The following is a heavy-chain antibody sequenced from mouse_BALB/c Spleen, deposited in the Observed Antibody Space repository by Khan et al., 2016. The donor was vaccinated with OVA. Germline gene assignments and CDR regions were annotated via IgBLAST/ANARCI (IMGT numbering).Heavy chain of an antibody. CDR2: INSDGAYT. CDR1: GFTFSSYA. D-gene: IGHD1-3*01. V-gene: IGHV5-9-3*01. CDR3: ARHNFGPFAY. J-gene: IGHJ3*01. Sequence: EVELVESGGGLVKPGGSLKLSCAASGFTFSSYAVSWVRQTPEKRLEWVATINSDGAYTYYPDSVKGRFTISRDTAMNTLYLQMSSLRSEDTARYYCARHNFGPFAYWGQGTLVTVSA.